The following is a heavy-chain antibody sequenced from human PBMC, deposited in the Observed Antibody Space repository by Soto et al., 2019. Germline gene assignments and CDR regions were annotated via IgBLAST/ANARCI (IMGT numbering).Heavy chain of an antibody. CDR3: ARVIAYYYVSSVSLGEFDFHT. D-gene: IGHD3-22*01. J-gene: IGHJ3*02. CDR2: ISAYNGNT. Sequence: ASVKVSCKASGYTFTSYGISWVRQAPGQGLEWMGWISAYNGNTNYAQKLQGRVTMTTDTSTSTAYMELRSLRSDDTAVYYCARVIAYYYVSSVSLGEFDFHTWGKGTMVTVS. CDR1: GYTFTSYG. V-gene: IGHV1-18*01.